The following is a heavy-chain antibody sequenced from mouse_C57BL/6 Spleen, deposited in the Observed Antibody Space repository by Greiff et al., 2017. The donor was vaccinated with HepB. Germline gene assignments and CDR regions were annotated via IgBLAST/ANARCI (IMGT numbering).Heavy chain of an antibody. V-gene: IGHV1-26*01. CDR1: GYTFTDYY. CDR3: ARDGAYYYSSSSWFAY. J-gene: IGHJ3*01. D-gene: IGHD1-1*01. CDR2: INPNNGGT. Sequence: VQLQQSGPELVKPGASVKISCKASGYTFTDYYMNWVQQSHGKSLEWIGDINPNNGGTSYNQKFKGKATLTVYKSSSTAYMELRSLTSEDSAVYYCARDGAYYYSSSSWFAYWGQGTLVTVSA.